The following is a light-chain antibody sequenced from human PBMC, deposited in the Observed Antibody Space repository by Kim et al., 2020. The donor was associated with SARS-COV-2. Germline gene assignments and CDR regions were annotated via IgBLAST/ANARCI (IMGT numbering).Light chain of an antibody. V-gene: IGLV2-23*02. Sequence: SITISCTGTNSDVANYDFVSWYQQSPGKAPKLMISDVTKRPSGVSNRFSGSKSGNTASLTISGLQAEDEADYYCCSYAGYGAYWMFGGGTQLTVL. J-gene: IGLJ3*02. CDR1: NSDVANYDF. CDR2: DVT. CDR3: CSYAGYGAYWM.